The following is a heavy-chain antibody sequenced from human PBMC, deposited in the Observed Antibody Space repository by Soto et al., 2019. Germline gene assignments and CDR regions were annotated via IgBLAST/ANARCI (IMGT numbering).Heavy chain of an antibody. Sequence: GGSLRLSCAASGFTFSSYAMSWVRQAPGKGLEWVSAISGSGGSTYYADSVKGRFTISRDNSKNTLYLQMNSLRAEDTAVYYCARCVDTAMARYYYYYMDVWGKGTTVTVSS. CDR3: ARCVDTAMARYYYYYMDV. D-gene: IGHD5-18*01. CDR1: GFTFSSYA. CDR2: ISGSGGST. V-gene: IGHV3-23*01. J-gene: IGHJ6*03.